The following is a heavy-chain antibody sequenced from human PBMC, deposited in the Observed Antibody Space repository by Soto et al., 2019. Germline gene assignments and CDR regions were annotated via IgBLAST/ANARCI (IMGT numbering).Heavy chain of an antibody. CDR3: ARVRDDILTGYYSLPYYYYGMDV. J-gene: IGHJ6*02. CDR1: GGTFSSYA. CDR2: IIPIFGTA. V-gene: IGHV1-69*13. D-gene: IGHD3-9*01. Sequence: ASVKVSCKASGGTFSSYAISWVRQAPGQGLEWMGGIIPIFGTANYAQKFQGRVTITADESTSTAYMELSSLRSEDTAVYYCARVRDDILTGYYSLPYYYYGMDVWGQGTTVTVSS.